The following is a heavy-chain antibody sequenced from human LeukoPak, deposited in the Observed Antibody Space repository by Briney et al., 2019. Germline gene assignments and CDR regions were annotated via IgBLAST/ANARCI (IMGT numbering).Heavy chain of an antibody. CDR2: INPSGGST. CDR1: GYTFTSYY. J-gene: IGHJ1*01. V-gene: IGHV1-46*01. Sequence: ASVKVSCKASGYTFTSYYMHWVRQAPGQGLEWMGIINPSGGSTSYAQKFQGRVTMTRDTSTSTVYMELSSLRSEDTAVYYCARGIAVAGAGDDDAEYFQHWGQGTLVTVSS. CDR3: ARGIAVAGAGDDDAEYFQH. D-gene: IGHD6-19*01.